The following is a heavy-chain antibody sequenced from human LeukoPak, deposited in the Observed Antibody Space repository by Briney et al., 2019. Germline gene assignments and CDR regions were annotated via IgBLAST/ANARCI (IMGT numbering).Heavy chain of an antibody. Sequence: SVKVSCKASGGTFSSYAISWVRQAPGQGLEWMGGIIPIFGTANYAQKFQGRVTITADESTSTAYMELSSLRSEDTAVYYCARGLPRSGYFTDYYYYGMDVWGQGTTVTVSS. D-gene: IGHD3-3*01. CDR1: GGTFSSYA. V-gene: IGHV1-69*13. CDR3: ARGLPRSGYFTDYYYYGMDV. J-gene: IGHJ6*02. CDR2: IIPIFGTA.